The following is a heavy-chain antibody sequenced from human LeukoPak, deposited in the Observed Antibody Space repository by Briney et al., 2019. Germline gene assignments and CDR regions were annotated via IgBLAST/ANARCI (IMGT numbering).Heavy chain of an antibody. CDR2: INPDGSEK. Sequence: PGGSLRLSCAASGFTFSSYWMTWVRQAPGKGLEWVANINPDGSEKNYAHSVKGRFTISRDNAKNSVSLQMNSLTAQDTAVYYCATEPGIGYAFDIWGQGTMVTVSS. D-gene: IGHD3-10*01. CDR3: ATEPGIGYAFDI. CDR1: GFTFSSYW. V-gene: IGHV3-7*01. J-gene: IGHJ3*02.